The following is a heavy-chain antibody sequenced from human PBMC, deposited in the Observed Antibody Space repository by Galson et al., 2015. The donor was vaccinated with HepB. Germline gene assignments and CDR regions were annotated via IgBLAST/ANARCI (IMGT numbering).Heavy chain of an antibody. CDR3: TREGDYYDSSGYSMYDI. J-gene: IGHJ3*02. Sequence: SLRLSCAASGFTFGDYAVSWVRQAPGKGLEWVGFIRSKAYGGATEYAASVKGRFTISRDDSKSIAYLQMNSLKTEDTAVYYCTREGDYYDSSGYSMYDIWGQGTMVTVSS. CDR2: IRSKAYGGAT. V-gene: IGHV3-49*04. CDR1: GFTFGDYA. D-gene: IGHD3-22*01.